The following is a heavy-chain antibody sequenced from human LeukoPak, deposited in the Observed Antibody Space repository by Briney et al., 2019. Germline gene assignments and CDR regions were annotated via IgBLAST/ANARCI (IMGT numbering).Heavy chain of an antibody. V-gene: IGHV3-23*01. CDR1: GFTLSSYA. D-gene: IGHD5-12*01. J-gene: IGHJ4*02. CDR2: ISGSGGST. CDR3: AKAGYSGYDFGY. Sequence: GGSLRLSCAASGFTLSSYAMSWVRQAPGKGLEWVSAISGSGGSTYYADSVKGRSTISRDNSKNTLYLQMNSLRAEDTAVYYCAKAGYSGYDFGYWGQGTLVTVSS.